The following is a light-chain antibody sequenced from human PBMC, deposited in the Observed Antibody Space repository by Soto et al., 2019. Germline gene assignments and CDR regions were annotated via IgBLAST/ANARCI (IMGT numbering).Light chain of an antibody. CDR2: EVV. V-gene: IGLV2-14*01. CDR1: SGVIGGYNS. CDR3: SSFTSSSTWV. Sequence: QSALTQPASVSGSPGQSITISCTGTSGVIGGYNSVSWYQQHPGKAPKLLIYEVVKRPSGVSNRFSGSKSGNTASLTISGLQADDEADYYCSSFTSSSTWVFGGGTKLTVL. J-gene: IGLJ3*02.